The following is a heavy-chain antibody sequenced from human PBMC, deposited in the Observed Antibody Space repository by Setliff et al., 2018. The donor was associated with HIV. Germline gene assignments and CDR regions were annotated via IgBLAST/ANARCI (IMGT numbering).Heavy chain of an antibody. J-gene: IGHJ4*02. CDR3: ARTSRTSGRGLFDY. V-gene: IGHV4-4*07. CDR2: VYSSGST. D-gene: IGHD3-10*01. CDR1: NGSISNNY. Sequence: PSETLSLTCIVSNGSISNNYWNWIRQTAGKGLEWIGRVYSSGSTNYSPSLKSRVTMSVDTSKNQFFLKLTSVTAADTAVYYCARTSRTSGRGLFDYWGQGSLVTVSS.